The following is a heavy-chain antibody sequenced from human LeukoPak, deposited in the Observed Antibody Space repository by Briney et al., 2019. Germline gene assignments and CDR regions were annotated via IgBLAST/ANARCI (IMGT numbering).Heavy chain of an antibody. V-gene: IGHV3-48*03. D-gene: IGHD5-18*01. CDR3: AREEAAWIQPGYDY. J-gene: IGHJ4*02. Sequence: GGSLRLSCAASGFTFSSYEMNWVRQAPGKGLEWVSYISSSGSTIYYADSVKGRFTISRDNAKNSLYLQMNSLRAEDTAVYYCAREEAAWIQPGYDYWGQGTLVTASS. CDR2: ISSSGSTI. CDR1: GFTFSSYE.